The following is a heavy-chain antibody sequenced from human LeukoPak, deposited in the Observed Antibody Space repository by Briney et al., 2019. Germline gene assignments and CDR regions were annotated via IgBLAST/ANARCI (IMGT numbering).Heavy chain of an antibody. CDR2: FSGLGGNT. J-gene: IGHJ4*02. D-gene: IGHD6-6*01. CDR3: ARREYSSSPDY. CDR1: GFTFNSYA. Sequence: GSLRLSCAASGFTFNSYAMTWVRQAPGKGLEWVSTFSGLGGNTNYADSVKGRFTISRDNSENTLYLQMNSMRAEDTAVYYCARREYSSSPDYWGQGTLVTVSS. V-gene: IGHV3-23*01.